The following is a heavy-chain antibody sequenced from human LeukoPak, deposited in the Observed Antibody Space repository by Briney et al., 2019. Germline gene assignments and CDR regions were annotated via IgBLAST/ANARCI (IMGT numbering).Heavy chain of an antibody. CDR3: AREARHSSSWYRFDI. Sequence: SQTLSLTCAISGDRVSSSNAIWNWIRQSPSRGLEWLGRTYYRSKWYNDSAVSVKSRINVIPDTSKNQFSLQLNSVTPDDTAVYYCAREARHSSSWYRFDIWGQGIPVTVSS. J-gene: IGHJ4*02. CDR2: TYYRSKWYN. V-gene: IGHV6-1*01. CDR1: GDRVSSSNAI. D-gene: IGHD6-13*01.